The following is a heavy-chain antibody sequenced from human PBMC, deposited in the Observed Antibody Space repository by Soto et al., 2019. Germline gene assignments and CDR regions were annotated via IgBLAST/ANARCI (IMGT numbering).Heavy chain of an antibody. Sequence: EVQLLESGGGLVQPGGSLRLSCAASGFTFSSYAMSWVRQAPGKGLEWVSAISGSGGSTYYADSVKGRFTISRDNSKKALYLQMNSLRAEDTAVYYCAKSPPLYYYDSSGENDYWGQGTLVTVSS. J-gene: IGHJ4*02. D-gene: IGHD3-22*01. V-gene: IGHV3-23*01. CDR2: ISGSGGST. CDR1: GFTFSSYA. CDR3: AKSPPLYYYDSSGENDY.